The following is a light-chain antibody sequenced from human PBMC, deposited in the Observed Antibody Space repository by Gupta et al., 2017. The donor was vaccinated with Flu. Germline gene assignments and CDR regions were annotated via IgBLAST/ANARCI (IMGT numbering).Light chain of an antibody. Sequence: DIQLSQSPSFLSTSVGDRVTITCRASQDINSYLAWYQKKPGEAPKLLIYAASTLQSGVPSRFSGSRSGTDFTLTISSLQPEDLATYYCQQLDNYPLTFGGGTKVEIK. V-gene: IGKV1-9*01. J-gene: IGKJ4*01. CDR2: AAS. CDR3: QQLDNYPLT. CDR1: QDINSY.